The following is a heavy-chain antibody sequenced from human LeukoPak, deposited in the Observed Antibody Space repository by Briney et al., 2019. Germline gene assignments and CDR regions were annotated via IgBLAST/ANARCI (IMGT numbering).Heavy chain of an antibody. CDR3: ERGMWIQPLDY. CDR2: IYTSGST. V-gene: IGHV4-4*07. D-gene: IGHD5-18*01. CDR1: GGSITSYY. J-gene: IGHJ4*02. Sequence: SETLSLTCTVSGGSITSYYWSWIRQPAGKGREWIGRIYTSGSTNYNPSLKSRVTMSVDTSKNQFSLKLSSVTAADTAVYYCERGMWIQPLDYWGQGTLVTVSS.